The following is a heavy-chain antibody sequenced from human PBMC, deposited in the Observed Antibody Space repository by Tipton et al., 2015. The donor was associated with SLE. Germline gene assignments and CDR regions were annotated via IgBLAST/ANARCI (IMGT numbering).Heavy chain of an antibody. CDR1: GFTFSSNA. CDR3: AKAGCYTFDY. V-gene: IGHV3-23*01. CDR2: ISGGNT. D-gene: IGHD3-3*01. J-gene: IGHJ4*02. Sequence: SLRLSCTASGFTFSSNAMSWVRQAPGKGLEWVSAISGGNTYYADSVKGRFTISRDNSKNTLYLQMNSLRAEDTAEYYCAKAGCYTFDYWGQGALVTVSS.